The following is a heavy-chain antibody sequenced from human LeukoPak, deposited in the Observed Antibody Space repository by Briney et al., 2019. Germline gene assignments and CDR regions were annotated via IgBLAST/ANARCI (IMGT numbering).Heavy chain of an antibody. Sequence: SETLSLTCTVSGGSISSYYWSWIRQPPGKGLEWIGYIYYSGSTNYNPSLKSRVTISVDTSKNQFSLKLSSVTAADTAVYYCASDPYPGYSSSWYENYFDYWGQGTLVTVSS. CDR3: ASDPYPGYSSSWYENYFDY. V-gene: IGHV4-59*01. J-gene: IGHJ4*02. D-gene: IGHD6-13*01. CDR1: GGSISSYY. CDR2: IYYSGST.